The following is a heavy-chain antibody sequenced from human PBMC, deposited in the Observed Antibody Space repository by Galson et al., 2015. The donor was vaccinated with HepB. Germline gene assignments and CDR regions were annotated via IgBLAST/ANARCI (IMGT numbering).Heavy chain of an antibody. CDR3: ASDSSGYSVFDY. J-gene: IGHJ4*02. Sequence: SLRLSCAASGFTFSSYAMSWVRQAPGKGLEWVSAISGSGGSTYYADSVKGRFTISRDNSKNTLYLQMNSLRAEDTAVYYCASDSSGYSVFDYWGQGTLVTVSS. CDR1: GFTFSSYA. V-gene: IGHV3-23*01. D-gene: IGHD3-22*01. CDR2: ISGSGGST.